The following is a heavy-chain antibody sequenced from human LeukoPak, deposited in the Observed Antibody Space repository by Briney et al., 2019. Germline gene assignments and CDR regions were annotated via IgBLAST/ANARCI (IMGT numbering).Heavy chain of an antibody. D-gene: IGHD3-3*01. V-gene: IGHV4-34*01. CDR2: INHSGST. Sequence: SETLSLTCAVYGGSFSGYYWSWIRQPPGKGLEWIGEINHSGSTNYNPSLKSRVTISVDTSKNQFSLKLSSVTAADTAVYYCARGRRERITIFGVVIIGGEYFQHWGQGTLVTVSS. CDR3: ARGRRERITIFGVVIIGGEYFQH. J-gene: IGHJ1*01. CDR1: GGSFSGYY.